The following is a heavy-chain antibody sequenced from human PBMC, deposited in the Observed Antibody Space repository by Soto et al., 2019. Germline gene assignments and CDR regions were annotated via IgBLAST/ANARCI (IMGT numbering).Heavy chain of an antibody. Sequence: EVQLLESGGGLVQPGGSLRLSCAASGFTFSSYATRWVRQAPGKGLEWVSAISGSGGSTYYADSVKGRFTISRDNSKNTLYLQMNSLRAEDTAVYYCAKDRGISGYYDFWSGWGQGTMVTVSS. CDR3: AKDRGISGYYDFWSG. CDR2: ISGSGGST. D-gene: IGHD3-3*01. J-gene: IGHJ3*01. CDR1: GFTFSSYA. V-gene: IGHV3-23*01.